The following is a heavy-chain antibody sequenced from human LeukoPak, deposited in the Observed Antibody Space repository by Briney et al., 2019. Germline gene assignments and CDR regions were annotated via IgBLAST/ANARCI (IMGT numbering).Heavy chain of an antibody. V-gene: IGHV4-39*01. CDR2: IYSSGST. J-gene: IGHJ4*02. CDR3: ARQGSISAFDF. CDR1: GVSISSSTYY. D-gene: IGHD2-21*01. Sequence: PSETLSLTCTVSGVSISSSTYYWGWIRQPPGKGLEWIGTIYSSGSTYYNSSLKSRVTISVDTSKNQFSLKLRALSAADTAVYFCARQGSISAFDFWGRGTLVTVSS.